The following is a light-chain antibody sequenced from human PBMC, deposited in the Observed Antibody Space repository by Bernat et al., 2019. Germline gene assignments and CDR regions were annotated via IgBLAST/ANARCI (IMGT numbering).Light chain of an antibody. CDR1: QGISSY. CDR2: GAS. J-gene: IGKJ5*01. Sequence: AIQMTQSPSSFSASTGDRVTITCRASQGISSYVAWYQQKPGKAPKLLIYGASTLQSGVPSRFSGSDSGTEFTLTISSLQPEDSATYYCQQLDKFPITFGQGTRLEIK. CDR3: QQLDKFPIT. V-gene: IGKV1-8*01.